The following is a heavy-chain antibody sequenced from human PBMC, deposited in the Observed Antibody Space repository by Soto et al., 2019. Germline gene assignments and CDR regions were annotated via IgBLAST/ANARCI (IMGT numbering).Heavy chain of an antibody. CDR3: ARGIVVVPADPPYYYYYYMDV. Sequence: GGSMRLSCAASGFTSSSYGMHWVRQAPGKGLEWVAVIWYDGSNKYYADSVKGRFTISRDNSKNTLYLQMNSLRAEDTAVYYCARGIVVVPADPPYYYYYYMDVWGKGTTVTVSS. J-gene: IGHJ6*03. CDR2: IWYDGSNK. CDR1: GFTSSSYG. D-gene: IGHD2-2*01. V-gene: IGHV3-33*01.